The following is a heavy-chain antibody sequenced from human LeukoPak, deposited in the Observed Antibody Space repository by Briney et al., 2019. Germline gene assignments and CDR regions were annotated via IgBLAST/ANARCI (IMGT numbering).Heavy chain of an antibody. V-gene: IGHV3-53*04. J-gene: IGHJ3*02. CDR3: ARAGPYDAFDI. D-gene: IGHD1-14*01. CDR2: IYSGGST. Sequence: TGGSMRLSCAASGFSVNSNYMSWVRQAPGKGLEWVLVIYSGGSTYYADSVKGRFTISRHISKNTLYLQMKSLRAEDTAVYYCARAGPYDAFDIWGQGTMVTVSS. CDR1: GFSVNSNY.